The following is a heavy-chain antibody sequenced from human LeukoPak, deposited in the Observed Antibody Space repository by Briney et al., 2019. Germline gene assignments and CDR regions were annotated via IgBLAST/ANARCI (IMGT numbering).Heavy chain of an antibody. CDR1: GGSISSGGYY. J-gene: IGHJ4*02. D-gene: IGHD7-27*01. Sequence: SETLSLTCTVSGGSISSGGYYWSWIRQPPGKGLEWIGYIYYSGSTNYNPSLKSRVTISVDTSRNQFSLKLSSVTAADTAVYYCASYQTGKFDYWGQGTLVTVSS. V-gene: IGHV4-61*08. CDR3: ASYQTGKFDY. CDR2: IYYSGST.